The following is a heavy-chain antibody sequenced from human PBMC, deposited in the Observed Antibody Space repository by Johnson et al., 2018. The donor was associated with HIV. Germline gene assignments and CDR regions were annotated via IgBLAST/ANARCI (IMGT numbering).Heavy chain of an antibody. CDR1: AFTFSRYA. CDR3: AIEWDPRTPDAFDI. Sequence: QVPLVESGGGVVQPARFLPRSCASSAFTFSRYAMHWVRQASGLRLAWVDLISYQVINKYYADSVKRRFTISRDNSKNTLYLQMNSLRAEDTAVYSCAIEWDPRTPDAFDIWGQGTMVTVSS. J-gene: IGHJ3*02. D-gene: IGHD1-26*01. CDR2: ISYQVINK. V-gene: IGHV3-30-3*01.